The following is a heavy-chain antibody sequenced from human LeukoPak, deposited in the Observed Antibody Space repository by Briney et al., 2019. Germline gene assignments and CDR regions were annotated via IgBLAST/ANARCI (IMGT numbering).Heavy chain of an antibody. CDR2: IRSKANSYAT. V-gene: IGHV3-73*01. Sequence: GGSLKLSCAASGFTFSGSAMHWVRQASGKGLEWVGRIRSKANSYATAYAASVKGRFTISRDDSKNTAYLQMNSLKTEDTAVYYCTRNEGSDDYWGQGTLVTVSS. J-gene: IGHJ4*02. D-gene: IGHD3-10*01. CDR1: GFTFSGSA. CDR3: TRNEGSDDY.